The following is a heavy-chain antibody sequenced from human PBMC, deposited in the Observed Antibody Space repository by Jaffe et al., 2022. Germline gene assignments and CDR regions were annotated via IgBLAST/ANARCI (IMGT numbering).Heavy chain of an antibody. CDR1: GYSISSGYY. CDR2: IYHSGST. J-gene: IGHJ4*02. CDR3: ATQIQLSYFDY. D-gene: IGHD5-18*01. V-gene: IGHV4-38-2*01. Sequence: QVQLQESGPGLVKPSETLSLTCAVSGYSISSGYYWGWIRQPPGKGLEWIGSIYHSGSTYYNPSLKSRVTISVDTSKNQFSLKLSSVTAADTAVYYCATQIQLSYFDYWGQGTLVTVSS.